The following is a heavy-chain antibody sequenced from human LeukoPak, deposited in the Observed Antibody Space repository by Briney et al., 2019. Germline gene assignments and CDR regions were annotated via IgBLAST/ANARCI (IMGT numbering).Heavy chain of an antibody. CDR1: GYTFTSYA. Sequence: GASVKVSCKASGYTFTSYAISWVRQAPGQGLEWMGGIIPIFGTANYAQKFQGRVTITTDESTSTAYMELSSLRSEDTAVYYCARERRRYCSGGSCYIFDYCGQGTLVTVSS. J-gene: IGHJ4*02. V-gene: IGHV1-69*05. D-gene: IGHD2-15*01. CDR3: ARERRRYCSGGSCYIFDY. CDR2: IIPIFGTA.